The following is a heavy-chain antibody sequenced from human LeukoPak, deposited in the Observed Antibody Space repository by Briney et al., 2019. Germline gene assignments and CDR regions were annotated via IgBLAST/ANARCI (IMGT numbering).Heavy chain of an antibody. V-gene: IGHV1-18*01. CDR3: ARESGGSYLPSDV. Sequence: ASVKVSCKASGYTFTNYGITWVRQAPGQGLEWMGWIRAYNGVTKYAQKFQGRVTMTADTSTTTAYMEVRSLTSDDTAVYYCARESGGSYLPSDVWGQGTTVTVFS. CDR1: GYTFTNYG. J-gene: IGHJ6*02. D-gene: IGHD1-26*01. CDR2: IRAYNGVT.